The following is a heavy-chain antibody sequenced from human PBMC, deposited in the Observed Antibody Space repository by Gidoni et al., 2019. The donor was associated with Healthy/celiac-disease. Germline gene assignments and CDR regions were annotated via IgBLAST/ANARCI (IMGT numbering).Heavy chain of an antibody. J-gene: IGHJ4*02. CDR3: AKFAVAGTSDDY. CDR2: ISYDGSNK. CDR1: GFTFSSYG. V-gene: IGHV3-30*18. D-gene: IGHD6-19*01. Sequence: QVQLVESGGGVVQPGRSLRLSCAASGFTFSSYGMHWVRQAPGKGLEWVAVISYDGSNKYYADSVKGRFTISRDNSKNTLYLQMNSLRAEDTAVYYCAKFAVAGTSDDYWGQGTLVTVSS.